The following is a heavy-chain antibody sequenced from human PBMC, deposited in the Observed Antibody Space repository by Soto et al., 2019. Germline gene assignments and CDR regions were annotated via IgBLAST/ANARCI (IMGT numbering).Heavy chain of an antibody. CDR3: ARKGAAASYAHYYMDV. V-gene: IGHV4-59*01. CDR1: GGSISPYY. Sequence: PSETLSLTCTVSGGSISPYYWSWIRQPPGKGLEWIGYVYCSGSTNYNPSLESRVTISVDTSRNRFSLNLTSATAADTAVYYCARKGAAASYAHYYMDVWGRGTAVTVSS. J-gene: IGHJ6*03. CDR2: VYCSGST. D-gene: IGHD6-13*01.